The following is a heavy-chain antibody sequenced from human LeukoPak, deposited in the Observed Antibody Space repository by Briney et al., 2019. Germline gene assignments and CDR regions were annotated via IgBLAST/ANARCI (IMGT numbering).Heavy chain of an antibody. CDR1: GYSFTSYW. J-gene: IGHJ4*02. D-gene: IGHD3-3*01. CDR2: IYPDDADT. CDR3: ARLERSVLRFLEWLFY. V-gene: IGHV5-51*01. Sequence: GESLKISCKASGYSFTSYWIAWVRQMPGKGLEWMGIIYPDDADTRYSPSFQGRFPISADKSISTAYLQWSSLQASEGAMYYCARLERSVLRFLEWLFYWGQGTLVTVSS.